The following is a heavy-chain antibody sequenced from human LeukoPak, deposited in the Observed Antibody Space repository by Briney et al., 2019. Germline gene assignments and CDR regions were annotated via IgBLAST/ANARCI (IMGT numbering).Heavy chain of an antibody. CDR1: GYSFANYG. J-gene: IGHJ5*02. CDR3: ARGARGSYSWFDP. Sequence: ASVKVSCKASGYSFANYGFSCVQQAPGQGLEWMGWISAYNGNTNGNTNYAQKFQGRVTMTTDTSTSTAYMELRSLRSDETAIYYCARGARGSYSWFDPWGQGTLVTVSS. CDR2: ISAYNGNTNGNT. D-gene: IGHD3-16*01. V-gene: IGHV1-18*01.